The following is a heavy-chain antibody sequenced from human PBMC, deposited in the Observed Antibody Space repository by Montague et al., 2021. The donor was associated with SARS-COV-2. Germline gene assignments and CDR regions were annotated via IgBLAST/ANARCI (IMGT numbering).Heavy chain of an antibody. V-gene: IGHV6-1*01. Sequence: CAISGDSVSSNSAAWNWIRQSPSRGLEWLGRTYYRSRWFNDYAVSIRSRITINPDTSKNQFSLQLNSVTPEDTAVYYCARATEWRGYYYYYYMSVWGKGTTVTVSS. D-gene: IGHD1-14*01. CDR2: TYYRSRWFN. CDR1: GDSVSSNSAA. CDR3: ARATEWRGYYYYYYMSV. J-gene: IGHJ6*03.